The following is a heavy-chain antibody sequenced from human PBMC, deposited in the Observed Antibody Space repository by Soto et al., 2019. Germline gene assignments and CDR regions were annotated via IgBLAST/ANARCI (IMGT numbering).Heavy chain of an antibody. V-gene: IGHV4-30-4*01. J-gene: IGHJ4*02. CDR3: ASRPIYGDYPFDY. D-gene: IGHD4-17*01. Sequence: QVQLQESGPGLVKPSQTLSLTCTVSGGSISSGDYYWSWIRQPPGKGLEWIGYIYYSGSTYYNPSVKSRVTISVDTSKNQFSLKLSSVTAADTAVYYCASRPIYGDYPFDYWGQGTLVTVSS. CDR2: IYYSGST. CDR1: GGSISSGDYY.